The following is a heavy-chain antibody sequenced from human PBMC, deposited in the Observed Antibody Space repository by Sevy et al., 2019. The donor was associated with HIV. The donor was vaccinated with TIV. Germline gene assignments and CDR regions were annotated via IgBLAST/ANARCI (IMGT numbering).Heavy chain of an antibody. J-gene: IGHJ4*02. Sequence: ASVKVSCEASGYTFTSYRIYWVRQAPGQGLEWMGWISPLNGDTNYAQKFQGRVTMITDTSTSTAYMELGSLRSDDTAVYFCARAFCSGGSCYSLAFWGQGALVTVSS. D-gene: IGHD2-15*01. V-gene: IGHV1-18*01. CDR2: ISPLNGDT. CDR1: GYTFTSYR. CDR3: ARAFCSGGSCYSLAF.